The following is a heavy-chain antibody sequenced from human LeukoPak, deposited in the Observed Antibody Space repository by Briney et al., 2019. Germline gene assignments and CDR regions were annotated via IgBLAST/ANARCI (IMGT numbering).Heavy chain of an antibody. Sequence: SETLSLTCTVSGGPISSYYWSWIRQPAGKGLEWIGRIYTRGSTNYNPSLKSRVTMSVDTSKNQFSLKLTSVTAADTAVYYCARESPGYSSGWYYFDYWGQGTLVTVSS. V-gene: IGHV4-4*07. CDR2: IYTRGST. D-gene: IGHD6-19*01. CDR3: ARESPGYSSGWYYFDY. CDR1: GGPISSYY. J-gene: IGHJ4*02.